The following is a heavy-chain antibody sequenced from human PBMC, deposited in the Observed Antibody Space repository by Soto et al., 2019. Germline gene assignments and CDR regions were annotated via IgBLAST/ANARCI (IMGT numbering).Heavy chain of an antibody. Sequence: GASVKVSCKASGYTFTGYYMHWVRQAPGQGLEWMGWINPNSGGTNYAQKFQGWVTMTRDTSISTAYMELSRLRSDDTAVYYCARAGWRGSSDVMDVCGQRTTVTVSS. J-gene: IGHJ6*02. CDR1: GYTFTGYY. CDR3: ARAGWRGSSDVMDV. V-gene: IGHV1-2*04. D-gene: IGHD6-13*01. CDR2: INPNSGGT.